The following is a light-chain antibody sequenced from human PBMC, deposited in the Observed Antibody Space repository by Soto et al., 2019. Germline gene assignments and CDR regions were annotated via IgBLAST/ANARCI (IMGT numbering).Light chain of an antibody. CDR3: ETWNSHTRV. Sequence: QSALTQSSSASASLGSSVNLTCTLSSGHRSYIIAWHQQQPGKAPRFLMRLESSGSQNKGSGVPDRFSGSSSGAARYLTISHLQSEDEADYYCETWNSHTRVFGGGTKVTVL. CDR1: SGHRSYI. CDR2: LESSGSQ. V-gene: IGLV4-60*03. J-gene: IGLJ3*02.